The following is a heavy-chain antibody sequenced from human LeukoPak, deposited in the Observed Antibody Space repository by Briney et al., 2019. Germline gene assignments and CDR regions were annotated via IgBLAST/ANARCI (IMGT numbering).Heavy chain of an antibody. V-gene: IGHV3-33*08. CDR3: ARENYSSGWYFDY. D-gene: IGHD6-19*01. CDR2: IWYDGSNK. J-gene: IGHJ4*02. CDR1: GFTFSSSA. Sequence: GGSLRLSCAASGFTFSSSAMSWVRQSPGKGLEWVAVIWYDGSNKYYADSVKGRLTISRDNSKNTLYLQMNSLRAEDTAVYYCARENYSSGWYFDYWGQGTLVTVSS.